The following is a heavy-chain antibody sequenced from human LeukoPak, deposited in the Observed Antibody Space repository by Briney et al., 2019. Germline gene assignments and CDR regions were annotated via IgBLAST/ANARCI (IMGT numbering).Heavy chain of an antibody. D-gene: IGHD3-22*01. J-gene: IGHJ4*02. CDR2: IYYSGST. Sequence: PGGSLRLSCAASGFTFSTYSMNWVRQAPGKGLEWIGYIYYSGSTYYNPSLKSRVTISIDTSKNQFSLKLSSVTAADTAVYYCARGGGSSGHFYFDYWGQGTLVTVSS. V-gene: IGHV4-59*06. CDR1: GFTFSTYS. CDR3: ARGGGSSGHFYFDY.